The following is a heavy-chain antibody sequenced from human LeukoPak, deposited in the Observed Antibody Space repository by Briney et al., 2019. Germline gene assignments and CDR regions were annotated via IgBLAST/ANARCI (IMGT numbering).Heavy chain of an antibody. CDR3: AKDQGSGSGSYSWGYFDY. CDR2: ISPSGGST. V-gene: IGHV1-46*01. CDR1: GYTFTGYW. J-gene: IGHJ4*02. Sequence: GASVKVSCKAFGYTFTGYWMHWVRQAPGQGPEWMGVISPSGGSTIYAQKFKGRVTLTRDMSTSTDYLELSSLRSEDTAVYYCAKDQGSGSGSYSWGYFDYWGQGTLVTVSS. D-gene: IGHD3-10*01.